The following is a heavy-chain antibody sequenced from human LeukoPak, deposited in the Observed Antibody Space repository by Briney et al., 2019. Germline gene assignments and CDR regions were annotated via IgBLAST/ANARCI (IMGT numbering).Heavy chain of an antibody. Sequence: GGSLRLSCAASGFTFDHYAIHWVRQAPGKGLECVSLISGDGGSTYYADSMKGRFTISRDNSKNSLYLQMKSLRTEDTALYYCARDSQEFFQHWGQGTLVTVSS. CDR1: GFTFDHYA. V-gene: IGHV3-43*02. CDR3: ARDSQEFFQH. J-gene: IGHJ1*01. CDR2: ISGDGGST.